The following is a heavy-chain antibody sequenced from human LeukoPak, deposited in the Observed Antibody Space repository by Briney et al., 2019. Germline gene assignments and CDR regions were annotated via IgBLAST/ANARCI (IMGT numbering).Heavy chain of an antibody. CDR3: ARVEGGSYCSGGSCYSPNFDY. CDR1: GGSFIGYY. D-gene: IGHD2-15*01. V-gene: IGHV4-34*01. J-gene: IGHJ4*02. Sequence: PSETLSLTCAVYGGSFIGYYWSWIRQPPGKGLEWIGEINHSGSTNYNPSLKSRVTISVDTSKNQFSLKLSSVTAADTAVYYCARVEGGSYCSGGSCYSPNFDYWGQGTLVTVSS. CDR2: INHSGST.